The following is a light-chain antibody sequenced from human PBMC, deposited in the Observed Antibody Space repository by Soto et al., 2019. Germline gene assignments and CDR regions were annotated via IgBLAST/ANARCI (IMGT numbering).Light chain of an antibody. CDR2: AAS. CDR3: QQSYSIPLT. V-gene: IGKV1-39*01. CDR1: QSISGY. Sequence: DIQMTQSPSSLSVSVGDRVTITCRASQSISGYLHWYQQKPGKAPKLLIYAASNLQSRVPSRFSGSGSGTDFTLTISSLHPEDFATYYCQQSYSIPLTFGGGTKVEI. J-gene: IGKJ4*01.